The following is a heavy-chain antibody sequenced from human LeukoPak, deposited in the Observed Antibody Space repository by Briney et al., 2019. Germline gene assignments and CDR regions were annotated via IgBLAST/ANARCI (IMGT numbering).Heavy chain of an antibody. V-gene: IGHV3-33*01. CDR2: IWYDGSNK. CDR1: GFTFRSHA. D-gene: IGHD3-22*01. Sequence: GGSLRLSCATSGFTFRSHAMHWVRQSPGKGLEWVAQIWYDGSNKYYADSVKGRFSVSRDNSKNTLYLQMNSLRAEDTAVYYCASGYDTGGYSCDYWGQGTLVTVSS. J-gene: IGHJ4*02. CDR3: ASGYDTGGYSCDY.